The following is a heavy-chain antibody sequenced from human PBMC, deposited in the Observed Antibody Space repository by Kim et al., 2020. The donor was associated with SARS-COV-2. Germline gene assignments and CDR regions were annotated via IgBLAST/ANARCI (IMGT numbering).Heavy chain of an antibody. CDR2: IWYDGSNK. CDR1: GFTFSSYG. V-gene: IGHV3-33*01. J-gene: IGHJ3*02. D-gene: IGHD6-13*01. Sequence: GGSLRLSCAASGFTFSSYGMHWVRQAPGKGLEWVAVIWYDGSNKYYADSVKGRFTISRDNSKNTLYLQMNSLRAEDTAVYYCARGKRAYSSTDAFDIWGQGTMVTVSA. CDR3: ARGKRAYSSTDAFDI.